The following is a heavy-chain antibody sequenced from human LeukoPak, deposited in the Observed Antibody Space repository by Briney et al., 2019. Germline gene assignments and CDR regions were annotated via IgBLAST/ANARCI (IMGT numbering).Heavy chain of an antibody. J-gene: IGHJ4*02. D-gene: IGHD2-21*02. CDR2: IWYDGSNK. Sequence: PGGSLRLSCAASGFTFSSYGMHWVRQAPGKGLEWVAVIWYDGSNKYYADSVKGRFTISRDNSKNTLYLQMNSLRAEDTAVYYCARDQMHIVVVTAIDYWGQGTLVTFSS. CDR3: ARDQMHIVVVTAIDY. V-gene: IGHV3-33*01. CDR1: GFTFSSYG.